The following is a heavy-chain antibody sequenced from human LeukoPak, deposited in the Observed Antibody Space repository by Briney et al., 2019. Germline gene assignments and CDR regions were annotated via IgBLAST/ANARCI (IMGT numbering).Heavy chain of an antibody. CDR3: ARDPSDIVVVPATTFDY. V-gene: IGHV1-2*02. CDR2: INPHSGDT. Sequence: ASVKVSCKASGYTFTGYYLHWVRQAPGQGLEWMGWINPHSGDTNYAQKFQGRVTLTGDTSISTAYMELTRLRSDDTAVYYCARDPSDIVVVPATTFDYWGQGTLVTVSS. D-gene: IGHD2-2*01. J-gene: IGHJ4*02. CDR1: GYTFTGYY.